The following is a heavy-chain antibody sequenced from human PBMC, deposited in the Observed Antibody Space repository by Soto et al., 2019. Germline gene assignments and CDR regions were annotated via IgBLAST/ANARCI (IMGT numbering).Heavy chain of an antibody. D-gene: IGHD1-26*01. Sequence: QVQLVQSGAEVKKPGASVKVSCKSSGHTFTSYYMHWVRQAPGQGLEWMGIIYPSGTVTKYAQECQGRVTMTRDTSTSTVYMELSSLRSEDTAMYFCARDLGAEGFDYWGQGTLVTVSS. V-gene: IGHV1-46*01. CDR1: GHTFTSYY. J-gene: IGHJ4*02. CDR3: ARDLGAEGFDY. CDR2: IYPSGTVT.